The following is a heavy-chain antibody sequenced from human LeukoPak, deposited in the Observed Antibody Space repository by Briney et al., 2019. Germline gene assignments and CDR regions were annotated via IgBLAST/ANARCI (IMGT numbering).Heavy chain of an antibody. CDR3: ARDRASGYTNPNWFDP. V-gene: IGHV1-69*05. CDR1: GGTFSSYA. J-gene: IGHJ5*02. D-gene: IGHD6-13*01. Sequence: SVKVSCKASGGTFSSYAISWVRQAPGQGLEWMGGIIPIFGTANYAQKFQGRVTITTDESTSTAYMELSSLRSDDTAVYYCARDRASGYTNPNWFDPWGQGSLVTVSS. CDR2: IIPIFGTA.